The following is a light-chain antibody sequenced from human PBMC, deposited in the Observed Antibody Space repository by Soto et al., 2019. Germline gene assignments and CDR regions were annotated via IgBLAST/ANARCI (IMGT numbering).Light chain of an antibody. V-gene: IGKV1-5*01. CDR2: DAS. CDR1: QNISVW. Sequence: DIQMTQSPSTLSASVGDGVTITCRASQNISVWLAWYQQRPGKAPKFLIYDASKLETEVSSRFSGSGSGTEFTLTIRSLQPDDFATYYCQQYDSSSPTFGQGTKLEIK. J-gene: IGKJ2*01. CDR3: QQYDSSSPT.